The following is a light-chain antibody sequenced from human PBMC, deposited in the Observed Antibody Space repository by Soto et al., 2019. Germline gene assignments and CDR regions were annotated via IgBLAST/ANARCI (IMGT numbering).Light chain of an antibody. J-gene: IGKJ4*01. CDR2: GAF. V-gene: IGKV3-15*01. CDR1: QSVTYN. Sequence: EIVMTQSPATLSVSPGETATLSCRASQSVTYNLAWYQQKPGQGPRLLIYGAFTRATGIPARFSGSGSGTAFTLTISSLQSEDFAVYYCQQDKNWPPLTFGGGTKVEIK. CDR3: QQDKNWPPLT.